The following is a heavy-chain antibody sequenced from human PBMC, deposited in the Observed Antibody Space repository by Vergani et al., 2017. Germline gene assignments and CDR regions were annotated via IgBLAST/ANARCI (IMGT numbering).Heavy chain of an antibody. J-gene: IGHJ6*02. Sequence: EVQLVQSGAEVKKPGESLRISCKGSGYSFTSYWISWVRQMPGKGLEWMGRIDPSDSYTNYSPSFQGHVTISADKSISTAYLQWSSLKASDTAMYYCARQGYGSGSYSYYYGMDVWGQGTTVTVSS. CDR3: ARQGYGSGSYSYYYGMDV. D-gene: IGHD3-10*01. CDR2: IDPSDSYT. CDR1: GYSFTSYW. V-gene: IGHV5-10-1*01.